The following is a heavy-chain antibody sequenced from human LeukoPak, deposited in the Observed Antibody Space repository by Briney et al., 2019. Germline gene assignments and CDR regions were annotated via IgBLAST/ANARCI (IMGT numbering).Heavy chain of an antibody. Sequence: PSETLSLTCAVYGGSFSGYYWSWIRQPPGKGLEWIGEINHSGSTNYNPSLKSRVTISVDTSKNQLSLKLSSVTAADTAVYYCARDSGTTGEVKFDPWGQGTLVTVSS. D-gene: IGHD3-10*01. J-gene: IGHJ5*02. CDR3: ARDSGTTGEVKFDP. CDR2: INHSGST. CDR1: GGSFSGYY. V-gene: IGHV4-34*01.